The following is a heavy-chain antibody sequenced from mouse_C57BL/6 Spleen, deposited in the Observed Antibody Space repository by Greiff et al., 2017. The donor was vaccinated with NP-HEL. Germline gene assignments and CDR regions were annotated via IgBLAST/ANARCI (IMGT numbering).Heavy chain of an antibody. CDR1: GYTFTSYW. Sequence: VQLQQPGAELVRPGSSVKLSCKASGYTFTSYWMHWVKQRPIQGLEWIGNIDPSDSETHYNQKFKDKATLTVDKSSSTAYMQLSSLTSEDSAVYYCAIYGNYGEEYYFDYWGQGTTLTVSS. CDR3: AIYGNYGEEYYFDY. CDR2: IDPSDSET. D-gene: IGHD2-1*01. J-gene: IGHJ2*01. V-gene: IGHV1-52*01.